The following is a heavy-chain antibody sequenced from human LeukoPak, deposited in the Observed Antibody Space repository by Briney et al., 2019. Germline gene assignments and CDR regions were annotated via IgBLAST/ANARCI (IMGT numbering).Heavy chain of an antibody. Sequence: GGSLRLSCTASGFTLGDYAMSWVRQAPGKGLEWVGFIRSKAYGGTTEYAASVKGRFTISRDDSKSIAYLQMNSLKTEGTAVYYCTRGSCSSTSCYTNVYYYYGMDVWGQGTTVTVSS. D-gene: IGHD2-2*02. V-gene: IGHV3-49*04. J-gene: IGHJ6*02. CDR3: TRGSCSSTSCYTNVYYYYGMDV. CDR1: GFTLGDYA. CDR2: IRSKAYGGTT.